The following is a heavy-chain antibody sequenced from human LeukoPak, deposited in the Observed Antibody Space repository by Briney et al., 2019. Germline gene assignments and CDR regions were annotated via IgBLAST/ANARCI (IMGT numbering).Heavy chain of an antibody. V-gene: IGHV3-64D*09. CDR3: VKTRVGGGWYGYYLDY. Sequence: GGSLRLSCSASGSAFSTFPMHWVRQAPGKGLEYVSVIRSNGENTDYADSVKGRFTISRDNSKNTLYLHMSSLRPEDTAVYYCVKTRVGGGWYGYYLDYWGQGTLVTVSS. CDR1: GSAFSTFP. CDR2: IRSNGENT. J-gene: IGHJ4*02. D-gene: IGHD6-19*01.